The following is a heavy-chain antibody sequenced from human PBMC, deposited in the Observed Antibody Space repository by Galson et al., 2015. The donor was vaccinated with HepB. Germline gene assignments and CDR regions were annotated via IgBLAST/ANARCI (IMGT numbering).Heavy chain of an antibody. Sequence: SLRLSCAASGFTFSNYSMNWVRQAPGKGLEWVSSISSSHNYIYYADSVKGRFTISRDNAKNSLYLQMNSLRAEDTAVYYCSRDPSLDILLGYYTGPEELDPWGQGTLVTVSS. CDR1: GFTFSNYS. V-gene: IGHV3-21*01. CDR2: ISSSHNYI. CDR3: SRDPSLDILLGYYTGPEELDP. J-gene: IGHJ5*02. D-gene: IGHD3-9*01.